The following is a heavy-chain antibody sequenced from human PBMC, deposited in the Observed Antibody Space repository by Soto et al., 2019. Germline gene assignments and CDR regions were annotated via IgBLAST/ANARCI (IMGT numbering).Heavy chain of an antibody. D-gene: IGHD3-3*01. J-gene: IGHJ5*02. Sequence: SETLSLTCSVSGGTISGYYWTWIRQPAGKGLEWIGRIYSSGNTKYNPSLQSRVTMSLDTSNNQFSLRLTSVTAADTTVYYCARGQRFSDWFDPWGQGTLVTVSS. CDR2: IYSSGNT. CDR1: GGTISGYY. CDR3: ARGQRFSDWFDP. V-gene: IGHV4-4*07.